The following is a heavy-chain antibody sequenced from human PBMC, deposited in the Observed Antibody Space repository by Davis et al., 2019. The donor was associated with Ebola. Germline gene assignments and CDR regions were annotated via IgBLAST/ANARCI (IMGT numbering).Heavy chain of an antibody. V-gene: IGHV3-73*01. CDR3: TRATDYYDSSGYYRYFDY. J-gene: IGHJ4*02. D-gene: IGHD3-22*01. Sequence: GESLKISCAASGLTFSGSAMHWVRQASGKGLEWVGRIRSKANSYATAYAASVKGRFTISRDDSKNTAYLQMNSLKTEDTAVYYCTRATDYYDSSGYYRYFDYWGQGTLVTVSS. CDR2: IRSKANSYAT. CDR1: GLTFSGSA.